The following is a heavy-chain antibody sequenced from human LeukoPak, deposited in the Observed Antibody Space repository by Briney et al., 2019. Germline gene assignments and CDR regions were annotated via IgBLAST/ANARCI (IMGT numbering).Heavy chain of an antibody. V-gene: IGHV3-15*01. CDR1: GFIFSNYA. Sequence: GRSLRLSCAASGFIFSNYAMHWVRQAPGKGLEWVGRIKSKTDGGTTDYAAPVKGRFTISRDDSKNTLYLQMNSLKTEDTAVYYCTTDRPRIAVAGYSAIDYWGQGTLVTVSS. D-gene: IGHD6-19*01. J-gene: IGHJ4*02. CDR2: IKSKTDGGTT. CDR3: TTDRPRIAVAGYSAIDY.